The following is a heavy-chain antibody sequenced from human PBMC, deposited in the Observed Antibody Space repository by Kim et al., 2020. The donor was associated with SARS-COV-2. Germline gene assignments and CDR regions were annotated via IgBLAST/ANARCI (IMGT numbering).Heavy chain of an antibody. CDR1: GYTFTGYY. V-gene: IGHV1-2*02. CDR2: INPNSGGT. J-gene: IGHJ4*02. CDR3: AREGAGRIQLWPVPYFDY. D-gene: IGHD5-18*01. Sequence: ASVKVSCKASGYTFTGYYMHWVRQAPGQGLEWMGWINPNSGGTNYAQKFQGRVTMTRDTSISTAYMELSRLRSDDTAVYYCAREGAGRIQLWPVPYFDYWGQGTLVTVSS.